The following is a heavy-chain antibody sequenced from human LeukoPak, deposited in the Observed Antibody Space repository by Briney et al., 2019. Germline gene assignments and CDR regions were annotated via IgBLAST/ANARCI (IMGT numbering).Heavy chain of an antibody. D-gene: IGHD6-6*01. CDR1: GGSISSYY. V-gene: IGHV4-59*01. CDR2: IYYSGST. J-gene: IGHJ4*02. CDR3: ARALITASVYFDY. Sequence: PSETLSLTCTVSGGSISSYYWSWIRQPPGKGLEWIGYIYYSGSTNYNPSLKSRVTISVDTSKNQFSLKLSSVTAADTAVYYCARALITASVYFDYWGQGTLVTVSA.